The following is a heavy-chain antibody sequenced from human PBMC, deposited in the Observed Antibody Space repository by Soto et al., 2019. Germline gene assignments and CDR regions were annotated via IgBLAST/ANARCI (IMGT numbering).Heavy chain of an antibody. Sequence: ASVKVSCKASGYTFTGYYMHWVRQAPGQGLEWIGWINPNSGGTNYAQKFQGWVTMTRDTSISTAYMELSRLRSDDTAVYYCARALTADIVVVPAAHPLDAFDIWGQGTMVTVSS. V-gene: IGHV1-2*04. D-gene: IGHD2-2*01. J-gene: IGHJ3*02. CDR1: GYTFTGYY. CDR2: INPNSGGT. CDR3: ARALTADIVVVPAAHPLDAFDI.